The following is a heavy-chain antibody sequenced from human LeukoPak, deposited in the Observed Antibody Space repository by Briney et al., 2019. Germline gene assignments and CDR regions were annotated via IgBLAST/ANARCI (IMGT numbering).Heavy chain of an antibody. D-gene: IGHD1-26*01. J-gene: IGHJ3*02. CDR3: ASPSGRYHADALDI. V-gene: IGHV4-4*02. CDR1: GASIRSTHW. Sequence: PSETLSLTCAVSGASIRSTHWWTWLRLPPGKGLEWIGETYHNGNTKYNPSLSSRLIISVDYSKNQFSMKMTSVTAADTAVYYYASPSGRYHADALDIWGQGRLVIVSS. CDR2: TYHNGNT.